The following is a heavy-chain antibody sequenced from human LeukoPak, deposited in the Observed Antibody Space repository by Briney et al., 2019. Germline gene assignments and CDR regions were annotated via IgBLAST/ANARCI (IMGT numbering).Heavy chain of an antibody. CDR2: ISAYNDNT. CDR1: GGTFNSYA. D-gene: IGHD6-19*01. Sequence: ASVKVSCKASGGTFNSYAISWVRQAPGQGPEWMGWISAYNDNTEYAQKFQGRVTMTTDTSTSTAYMELRSLRSDDTAVYYCARDPPHSSGPNSPCFEYWGQGTLVTVSS. J-gene: IGHJ4*02. V-gene: IGHV1-18*01. CDR3: ARDPPHSSGPNSPCFEY.